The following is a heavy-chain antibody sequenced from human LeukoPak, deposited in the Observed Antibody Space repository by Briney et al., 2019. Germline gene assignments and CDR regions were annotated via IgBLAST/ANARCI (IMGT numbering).Heavy chain of an antibody. D-gene: IGHD6-13*01. CDR2: IYYSGST. Sequence: PSETLSLTCTVSGGSISSNNYYWVWIRQPPGKGLEWIGSIYYSGSTYYNPSLKSRVTVSVDTSKNQFSLKVRSVTAADTAVYYRARQPLYSRTWSFDYWGQGTLVAVSS. J-gene: IGHJ4*02. CDR1: GGSISSNNYY. CDR3: ARQPLYSRTWSFDY. V-gene: IGHV4-39*01.